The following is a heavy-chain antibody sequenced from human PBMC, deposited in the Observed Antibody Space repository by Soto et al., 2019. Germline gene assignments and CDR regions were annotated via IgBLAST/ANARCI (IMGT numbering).Heavy chain of an antibody. CDR2: ISSSSSYI. D-gene: IGHD3-3*01. V-gene: IGHV3-21*01. CDR1: GFTFSSYS. J-gene: IGHJ6*04. CDR3: HRTPRPHFGVVLGGMDV. Sequence: GGSLRLSCAASGFTFSSYSMNWVRQAPGKGLEWVSSISSSSSYIYYADSVKGRFTISRDNAKNSLYLQMNSLRAEDTAVYYCHRTPRPHFGVVLGGMDVWGKGLTVTV.